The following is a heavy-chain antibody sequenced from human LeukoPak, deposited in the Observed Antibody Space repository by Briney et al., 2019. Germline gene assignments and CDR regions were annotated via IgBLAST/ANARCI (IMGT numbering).Heavy chain of an antibody. CDR2: IYPGDSDT. CDR1: GYSFTNYW. Sequence: GESLKFSCKGSGYSFTNYWIGWVRQIPGKGLDWMGIIYPGDSDTSNSPSFQGQFTISAAKSISIAYLQWSSRKASATAMYYCARRASPMGKKRFFDYWGQGILVTVSP. V-gene: IGHV5-51*01. J-gene: IGHJ4*02. D-gene: IGHD3-3*01. CDR3: ARRASPMGKKRFFDY.